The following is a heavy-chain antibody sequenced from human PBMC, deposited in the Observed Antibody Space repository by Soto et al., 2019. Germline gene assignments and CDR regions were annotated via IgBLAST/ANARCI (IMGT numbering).Heavy chain of an antibody. J-gene: IGHJ5*02. CDR3: ASTSIAAAGKDYNWFDP. D-gene: IGHD6-13*01. V-gene: IGHV5-51*01. Sequence: PGESLKISCKGSEYSFTSYWIGWVRQMPGKGLEWMGIIYPGDSDTRYSPSFQGQVTISADKSISTAYLQWSSLKASDTAMYYCASTSIAAAGKDYNWFDPWGQGTLVTVSS. CDR2: IYPGDSDT. CDR1: EYSFTSYW.